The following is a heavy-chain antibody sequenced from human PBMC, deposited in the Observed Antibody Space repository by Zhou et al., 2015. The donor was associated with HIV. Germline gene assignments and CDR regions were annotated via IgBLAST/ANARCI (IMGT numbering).Heavy chain of an antibody. CDR1: GFTFSSYG. CDR3: AKDPYCSGGSCPPGWFDP. D-gene: IGHD2-15*01. V-gene: IGHV3-30*18. CDR2: ISYDGSNK. Sequence: QVELVESGGGVVQPGRSLRLSCAASGFTFSSYGMHWVRQAPGKGLEWVVVISYDGSNKYYADSVKGRFTISRDNSKNTLYLQMNSLRAEDTAVYYCAKDPYCSGGSCPPGWFDPGAREPWSPSPQ. J-gene: IGHJ5*02.